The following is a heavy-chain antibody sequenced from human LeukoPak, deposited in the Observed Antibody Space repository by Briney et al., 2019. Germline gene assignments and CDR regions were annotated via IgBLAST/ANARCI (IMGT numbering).Heavy chain of an antibody. D-gene: IGHD3-16*01. V-gene: IGHV1-46*01. CDR2: INPSGGST. Sequence: ASVKVSCKASGYTFTSYYMHWVRQAPGQGLEWMGIINPSGGSTSYAQKFQGRVTMTRDMSTSTVYMELSSLRSEETAVYYCARVLGGYGAFDIWGQGTMVTVSS. J-gene: IGHJ3*02. CDR1: GYTFTSYY. CDR3: ARVLGGYGAFDI.